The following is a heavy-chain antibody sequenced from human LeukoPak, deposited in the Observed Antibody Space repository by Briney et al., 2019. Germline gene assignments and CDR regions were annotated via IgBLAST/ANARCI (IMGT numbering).Heavy chain of an antibody. CDR3: ARYIETPRRDLDY. D-gene: IGHD4-23*01. V-gene: IGHV3-7*01. Sequence: GGSLRLSCEASGFSLSSYCMSWVRQAPGKGLEWVARIKQDGSEKHYMDSVKGRFTISRDNAQNSLYLQMNTLRAEDTAVYYCARYIETPRRDLDYWGQGSLVTVSS. CDR2: IKQDGSEK. J-gene: IGHJ4*02. CDR1: GFSLSSYC.